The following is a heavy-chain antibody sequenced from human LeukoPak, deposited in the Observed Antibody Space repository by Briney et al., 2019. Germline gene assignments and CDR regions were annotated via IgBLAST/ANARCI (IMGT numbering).Heavy chain of an antibody. D-gene: IGHD3-22*01. J-gene: IGHJ5*02. Sequence: GASVKVSCKASGYTFTSYGISWVRQAPGQGLEWMGWINPNSGGTNYAQKFQGRVTMTRDTSISTAYMELSRLRSDDTAVYYCARDFGYYYDSSGYSDWFDPWGQGTLVTVSS. V-gene: IGHV1-2*02. CDR3: ARDFGYYYDSSGYSDWFDP. CDR2: INPNSGGT. CDR1: GYTFTSYG.